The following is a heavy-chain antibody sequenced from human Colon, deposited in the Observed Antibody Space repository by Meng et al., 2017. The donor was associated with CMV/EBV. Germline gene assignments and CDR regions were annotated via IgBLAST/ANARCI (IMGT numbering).Heavy chain of an antibody. CDR2: INPNSGGT. Sequence: ASVKVSCKASGGTFSSYAISWVRQAPGQGLEWMGWINPNSGGTNYAQKFQGRVTMTRDTSISTAYMELSRLRSDDTAVYYCAREERYCSGGSCPRWFDPWGQGTLVTVSS. J-gene: IGHJ5*02. CDR3: AREERYCSGGSCPRWFDP. CDR1: GGTFSSYA. D-gene: IGHD2-15*01. V-gene: IGHV1-2*02.